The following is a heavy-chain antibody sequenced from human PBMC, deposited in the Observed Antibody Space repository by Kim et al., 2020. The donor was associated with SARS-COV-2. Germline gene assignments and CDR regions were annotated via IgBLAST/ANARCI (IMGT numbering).Heavy chain of an antibody. CDR3: ARDIVSAGDYYGVDV. D-gene: IGHD1-26*01. CDR2: IYYGGTT. CDR1: GGSISNYF. J-gene: IGHJ6*02. Sequence: SETLSLTCTVSGGSISNYFWSWIRQPPGKGLEWVGYIYYGGTTNYNPALESRVTISVATSNNQFSLKQRSLTAADTAVYYCARDIVSAGDYYGVDVWGQGTTGTVSS. V-gene: IGHV4-59*01.